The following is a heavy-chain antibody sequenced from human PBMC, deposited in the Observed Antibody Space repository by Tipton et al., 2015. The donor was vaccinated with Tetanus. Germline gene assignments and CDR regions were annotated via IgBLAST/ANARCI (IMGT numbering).Heavy chain of an antibody. CDR1: GLTFSRYA. V-gene: IGHV3-30-3*01. Sequence: SLRLSCAASGLTFSRYALYWVRQAPGHGLEWVAIISFDGTYRYYADSAKGRFTISRDNSKNTLYLQVNSLRVDDTAVYYCASGVRLQGGPLDNWGQGTLVTVSS. CDR3: ASGVRLQGGPLDN. CDR2: ISFDGTYR. J-gene: IGHJ4*02. D-gene: IGHD3-10*01.